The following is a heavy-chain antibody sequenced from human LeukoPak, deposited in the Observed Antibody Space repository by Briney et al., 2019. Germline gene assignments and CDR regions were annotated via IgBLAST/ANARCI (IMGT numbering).Heavy chain of an antibody. CDR1: GGSISNYY. V-gene: IGHV4-59*08. CDR3: ARTIANYDYVWGSYPFDY. D-gene: IGHD3-16*02. Sequence: PSETLSLTCTVSGGSISNYYWSWIRQPPGKGLEWIGSIYHSGSTYYNPSLKSRVTISVDTSKNQFSLKLSSVTAADTAVYYCARTIANYDYVWGSYPFDYWGQGTLVTVSS. CDR2: IYHSGST. J-gene: IGHJ4*02.